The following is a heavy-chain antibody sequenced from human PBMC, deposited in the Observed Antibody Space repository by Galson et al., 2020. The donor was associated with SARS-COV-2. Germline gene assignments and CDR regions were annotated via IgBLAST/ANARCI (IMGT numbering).Heavy chain of an antibody. J-gene: IGHJ6*02. V-gene: IGHV4-31*03. CDR1: GGSISSGGYY. CDR2: IYYSGST. CDR3: ARDSFGVTIFGVARYGMDV. D-gene: IGHD3-3*01. Sequence: SETLSLTCTVSGGSISSGGYYWSWIRQHPGKGLEWIGYIYYSGSTYYNPSLKSRVTISVDTSKNQFSLKLSSVTAADTAVYYCARDSFGVTIFGVARYGMDVWGQGTTVTVSS.